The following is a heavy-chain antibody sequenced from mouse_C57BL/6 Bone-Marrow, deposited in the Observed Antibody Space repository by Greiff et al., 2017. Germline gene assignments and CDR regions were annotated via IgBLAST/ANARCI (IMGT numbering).Heavy chain of an antibody. CDR2: IYPRSGNT. CDR1: GYTFTSYG. D-gene: IGHD1-1*01. V-gene: IGHV1-81*01. CDR3: AAYGRYYAMDY. Sequence: QVQLQQSGAELARPGASVKLSCKASGYTFTSYGISWVKQRTGQGLEWIGEIYPRSGNTYYNEKFKGKATLTADKSSSTAYMELRSLTAEDSAVYFCAAYGRYYAMDYWGQGTSVTVSS. J-gene: IGHJ4*01.